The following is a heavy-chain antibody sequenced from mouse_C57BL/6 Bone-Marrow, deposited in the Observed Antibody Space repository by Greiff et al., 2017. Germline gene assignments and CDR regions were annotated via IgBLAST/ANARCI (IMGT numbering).Heavy chain of an antibody. Sequence: QVQLQQPGTELVKPGASVKLSCKASGYTFTSYWMPWVKQRPGQGLEWIGNINPNNGGSNYNEKFKNKATLTVDKSSSTTYMQLSSLTSEDSAVYFCARSGVYGSSLYWYFDVWGTGTTVTVSS. CDR1: GYTFTSYW. CDR3: ARSGVYGSSLYWYFDV. CDR2: INPNNGGS. V-gene: IGHV1-53*01. J-gene: IGHJ1*03. D-gene: IGHD1-1*01.